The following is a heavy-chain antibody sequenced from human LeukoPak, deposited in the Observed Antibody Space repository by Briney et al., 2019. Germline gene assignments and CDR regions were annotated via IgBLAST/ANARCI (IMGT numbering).Heavy chain of an antibody. CDR1: GGSISSYY. J-gene: IGHJ4*02. D-gene: IGHD2-2*01. Sequence: SETLSLTCTVSGGSISSYYWSWIRQPPGKGLEWIGYIYYSGSTNYNPSLKSRVTISVDTSKNQFSLKLSSVTAADTAVYYCARAVMPGFCDSWGQGTLVTVSS. CDR3: ARAVMPGFCDS. CDR2: IYYSGST. V-gene: IGHV4-59*01.